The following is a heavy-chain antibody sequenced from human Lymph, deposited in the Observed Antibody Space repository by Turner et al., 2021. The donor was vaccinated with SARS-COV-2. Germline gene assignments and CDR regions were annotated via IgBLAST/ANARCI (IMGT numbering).Heavy chain of an antibody. CDR3: ARDLGTYGMDV. J-gene: IGHJ6*02. Sequence: VQLMETGGGLIQPGASLRLSCAASGIIVSRNYMNWVRQAPGKGLEWVSVIYSGGTTYYADSVKGRFTISRDNSKNTLYLQMNSLRVEDTAVYYCARDLGTYGMDVWGQGTTVTVSS. CDR2: IYSGGTT. V-gene: IGHV3-53*02. D-gene: IGHD6-13*01. CDR1: GIIVSRNY.